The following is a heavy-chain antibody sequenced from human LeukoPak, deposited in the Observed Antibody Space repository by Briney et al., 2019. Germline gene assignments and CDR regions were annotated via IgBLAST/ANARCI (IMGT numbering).Heavy chain of an antibody. CDR1: GFTFSNYW. CDR3: AKGGATVVDY. Sequence: PGGSLRLSCAASGFTFSNYWMHWVRQAPGKGLVWVSRLNSDGSSTNYADSVKGRFTISRDNAKNTLYLQMNSLRAEDTAVYYCAKGGATVVDYWGQGTLVTVSS. V-gene: IGHV3-74*01. D-gene: IGHD4-23*01. CDR2: LNSDGSST. J-gene: IGHJ4*02.